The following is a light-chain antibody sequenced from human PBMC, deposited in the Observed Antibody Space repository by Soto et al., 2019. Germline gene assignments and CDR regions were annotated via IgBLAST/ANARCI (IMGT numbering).Light chain of an antibody. V-gene: IGKV3D-15*01. CDR1: QSISRT. J-gene: IGKJ4*01. CDR3: QQYNNWPLT. CDR2: DAS. Sequence: EIVLTQSPDTLSMSPGERATLSCRASQSISRTLAWYQQKSGQPPRLLIYDASTRATGFPARFSGSGSGTELTLTNSSLQPEDFAVYYCQQYNNWPLTFGVGTTVEIK.